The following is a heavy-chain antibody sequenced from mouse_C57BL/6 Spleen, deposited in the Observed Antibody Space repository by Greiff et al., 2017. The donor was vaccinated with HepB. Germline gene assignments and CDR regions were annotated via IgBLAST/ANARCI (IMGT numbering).Heavy chain of an antibody. V-gene: IGHV1-82*01. J-gene: IGHJ2*01. CDR1: GYAFSSSW. CDR2: IYPGDGDT. Sequence: QVQLQQSGPELVKPGASVKISCKASGYAFSSSWMNWVKQRPGKGLEWIGRIYPGDGDTNYNGKFKGKATLTADKSSSTAYMQLSSLTSEDSAVYFCARSGGLGYWGQGTTLTVSS. CDR3: ARSGGLGY. D-gene: IGHD3-3*01.